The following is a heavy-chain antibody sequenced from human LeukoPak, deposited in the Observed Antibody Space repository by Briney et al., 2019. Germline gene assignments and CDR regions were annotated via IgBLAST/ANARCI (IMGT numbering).Heavy chain of an antibody. D-gene: IGHD3-3*01. CDR2: ITGSGGST. V-gene: IGHV3-23*01. CDR1: GFTFSSYA. Sequence: RPGGSLRLSCAASGFTFSSYAMSWVRQAPGKGLEWVSAITGSGGSTYYADSVKGRFTISRDNSKNTLYLQMNSLRAEDTAVYYCAKSSRDYDFWSGLGYWGQGTLVTVSS. CDR3: AKSSRDYDFWSGLGY. J-gene: IGHJ4*02.